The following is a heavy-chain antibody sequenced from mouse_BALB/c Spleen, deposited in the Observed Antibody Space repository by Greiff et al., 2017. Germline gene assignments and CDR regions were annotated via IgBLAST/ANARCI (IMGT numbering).Heavy chain of an antibody. CDR3: TRPIYYDYDVAWSAY. Sequence: QVQLQQSGAELVKPGASVKLSCKASGYTFTSYYMYWVKQRPGQGLEWIGEINPSNGGTNFNEKFKSKATLTVDKSSSTAYMQLSSLTSEDSAVYYCTRPIYYDYDVAWSAYWGQGTLVTVSA. CDR1: GYTFTSYY. V-gene: IGHV1S81*02. J-gene: IGHJ3*01. D-gene: IGHD2-4*01. CDR2: INPSNGGT.